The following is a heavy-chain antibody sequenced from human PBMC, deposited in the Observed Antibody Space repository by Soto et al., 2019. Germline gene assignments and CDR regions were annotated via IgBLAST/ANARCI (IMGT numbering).Heavy chain of an antibody. V-gene: IGHV4-59*08. CDR3: ARHTPYCTSANCYLYSFES. CDR2: IYHSGIT. J-gene: IGHJ4*02. D-gene: IGHD2-2*01. Sequence: QVQLRESGPGLVKPSETLSLTCTVSGGSTSDYYWSWIRQPPGKGLECIGYIYHSGITNYNPSLRSRVTISVFTSKNQFSLKLSSVTATDTAGYYCARHTPYCTSANCYLYSFESWGQGTLITVSS. CDR1: GGSTSDYY.